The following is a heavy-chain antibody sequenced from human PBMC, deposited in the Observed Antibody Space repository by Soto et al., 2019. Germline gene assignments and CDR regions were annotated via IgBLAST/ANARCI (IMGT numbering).Heavy chain of an antibody. Sequence: GASVKVSCKASGGTFSSYAISWVRQAPGQGLEWMGGIIPIFGTANYAQKFQGRVTITADESTSTAYMELSSLRSEDTAVYYCACHDFWSGYRPIPLEPIDYWGQGTLVTVSS. CDR2: IIPIFGTA. CDR3: ACHDFWSGYRPIPLEPIDY. J-gene: IGHJ4*02. V-gene: IGHV1-69*13. D-gene: IGHD3-3*01. CDR1: GGTFSSYA.